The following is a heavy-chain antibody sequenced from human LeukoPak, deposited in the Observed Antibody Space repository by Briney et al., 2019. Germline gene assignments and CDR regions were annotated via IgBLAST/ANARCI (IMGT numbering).Heavy chain of an antibody. D-gene: IGHD4-11*01. Sequence: PGGSLRLSCAASGFTFSSDWMHWVRQAPGKGLVWVSRIDSDGSRTKYADSVKGRFTISRDNAKNTLYLQMNSLRAEDTAVYYCVRGFETKTATTLLFGFDPWGQGIQVIVSS. CDR3: VRGFETKTATTLLFGFDP. J-gene: IGHJ5*02. V-gene: IGHV3-74*03. CDR1: GFTFSSDW. CDR2: IDSDGSRT.